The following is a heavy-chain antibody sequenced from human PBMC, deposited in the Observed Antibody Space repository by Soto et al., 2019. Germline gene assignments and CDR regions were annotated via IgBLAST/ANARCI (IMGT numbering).Heavy chain of an antibody. V-gene: IGHV1-69*02. Sequence: SVKVSCKASGGTFSSYTISWVRQAPGQGLEWMGRIIPILGIANYAQKFQGRVTITADKSTSTAYMELSSLRSEDTAVYYCARGDYDILTGYDGFDYWGQGTLVTVTS. CDR3: ARGDYDILTGYDGFDY. CDR2: IIPILGIA. D-gene: IGHD3-9*01. CDR1: GGTFSSYT. J-gene: IGHJ4*02.